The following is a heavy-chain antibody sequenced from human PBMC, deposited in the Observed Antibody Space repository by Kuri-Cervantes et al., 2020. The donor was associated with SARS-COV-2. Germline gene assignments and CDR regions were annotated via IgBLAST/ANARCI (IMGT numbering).Heavy chain of an antibody. V-gene: IGHV4-39*01. CDR3: AKRGAVAGTVPFFDY. CDR2: IYYSGST. Sequence: GSLRLSCTVSGGSISSSSYYWGWIRQPPGKGLEWIGSIYYSGSTYYNPSLKSRVTISVDTSKNQFSLKLSSVTAADTAVYYCAKRGAVAGTVPFFDYWGQGTLVTVSS. D-gene: IGHD6-19*01. J-gene: IGHJ4*02. CDR1: GGSISSSSYY.